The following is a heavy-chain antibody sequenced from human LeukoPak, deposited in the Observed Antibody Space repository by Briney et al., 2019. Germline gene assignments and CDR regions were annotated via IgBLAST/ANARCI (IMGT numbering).Heavy chain of an antibody. D-gene: IGHD6-6*01. CDR3: ARGPSLRSIAARPHYYYYMDV. V-gene: IGHV1-8*03. CDR1: GYTFTSYD. J-gene: IGHJ6*03. Sequence: VASVKVSCKASGYTFTSYDINWVRQATGQGLEWMGWMNPNSGNTGYAQKFQGRVTITRNTSISTAYMELSSLRSEDTAVYYCARGPSLRSIAARPHYYYYMDVWGKGTTVTVSS. CDR2: MNPNSGNT.